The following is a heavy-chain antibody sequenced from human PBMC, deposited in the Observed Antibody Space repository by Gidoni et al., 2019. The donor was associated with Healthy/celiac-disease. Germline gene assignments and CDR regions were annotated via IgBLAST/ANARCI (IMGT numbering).Heavy chain of an antibody. Sequence: EVQLVQSGAVVKELAESLTISCKGSAGSSTRSWIGWVRQMPGKGLEWMGIIYPGDSDTRYSPSFQGQVTISADKSISTAYLQWSSLKASDTAMYYCARGRYYDFWSGYLNWFDPWGQGTLVTVSS. D-gene: IGHD3-3*01. CDR2: IYPGDSDT. CDR3: ARGRYYDFWSGYLNWFDP. V-gene: IGHV5-51*03. CDR1: AGSSTRSW. J-gene: IGHJ5*02.